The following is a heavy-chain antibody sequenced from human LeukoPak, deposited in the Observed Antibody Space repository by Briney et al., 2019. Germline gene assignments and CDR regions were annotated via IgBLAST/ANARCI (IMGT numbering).Heavy chain of an antibody. Sequence: GGSLRLSCAASGSIFGSYGMHWVRQAPGKGLEWVSSISSSSSYIHYTDSVKGRFTISRDNTKKSLYLQMNSLRAEDTAVYYCARDRYDRSGYYDYWGQGTLVTVSS. CDR3: ARDRYDRSGYYDY. D-gene: IGHD3-22*01. CDR2: ISSSSSYI. CDR1: GSIFGSYG. V-gene: IGHV3-21*01. J-gene: IGHJ4*02.